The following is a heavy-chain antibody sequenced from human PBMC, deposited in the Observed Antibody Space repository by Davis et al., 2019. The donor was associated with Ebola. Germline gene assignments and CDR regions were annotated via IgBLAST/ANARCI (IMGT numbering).Heavy chain of an antibody. Sequence: GESLKISCAASGFTFSSYGMHWVRQAPGKGLEWVAVISYDGSNKYYADSVKGRFTISRDNSKNTLYLQMNSLRAEDTAVYYCAKDPLGGWYFDLWGRGTLVTVSS. CDR3: AKDPLGGWYFDL. CDR1: GFTFSSYG. V-gene: IGHV3-30*18. CDR2: ISYDGSNK. J-gene: IGHJ2*01.